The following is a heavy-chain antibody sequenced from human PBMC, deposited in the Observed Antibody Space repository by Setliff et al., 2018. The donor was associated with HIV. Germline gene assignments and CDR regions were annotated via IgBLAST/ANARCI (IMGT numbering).Heavy chain of an antibody. CDR1: GFTLISYH. J-gene: IGHJ4*02. CDR2: ITPTDDIT. D-gene: IGHD3-9*01. CDR3: ARGSHRSIDSLTAHYGY. V-gene: IGHV1-46*01. Sequence: ASVKVSCKASGFTLISYHMRWVRQAPGRGLEWMTMITPTDDITTYAQNFQGRVTMTRDTSTSTVYMELSSLRSEDTAVYYCARGSHRSIDSLTAHYGYWGQGTLVTVSS.